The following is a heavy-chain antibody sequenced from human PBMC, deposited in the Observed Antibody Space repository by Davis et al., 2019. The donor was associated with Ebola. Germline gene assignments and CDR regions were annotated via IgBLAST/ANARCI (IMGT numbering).Heavy chain of an antibody. V-gene: IGHV3-48*02. CDR1: GFTFSSYS. CDR2: ISSSSSTI. J-gene: IGHJ6*02. Sequence: GGSLRLSCAASGFTFSSYSMNWVRQAPGKGLEWVSYISSSSSTIYYADSVKGRFTISRDNAKNSLYLQMNSLRDEDTAVYYCARSDSSGYDYWVSGYYGMDVWGQGTTVTVSS. CDR3: ARSDSSGYDYWVSGYYGMDV. D-gene: IGHD5-12*01.